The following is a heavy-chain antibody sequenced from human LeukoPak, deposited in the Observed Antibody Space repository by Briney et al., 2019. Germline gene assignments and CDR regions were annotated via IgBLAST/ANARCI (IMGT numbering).Heavy chain of an antibody. J-gene: IGHJ3*02. D-gene: IGHD6-13*01. CDR2: INPNSGGT. CDR3: ARAAAAGTSHDAFDI. CDR1: GYTFTGYY. Sequence: ASVKVSCKASGYTFTGYYMHWVRQAPGQGLEWMGWINPNSGGTNYAQKFQGWVTMTRDTSISTAYMELSRLRSDDTAAYYCARAAAAGTSHDAFDIWGQGTMVTVSS. V-gene: IGHV1-2*04.